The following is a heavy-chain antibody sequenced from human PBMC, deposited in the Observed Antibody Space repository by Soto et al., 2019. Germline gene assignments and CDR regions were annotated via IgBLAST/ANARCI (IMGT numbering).Heavy chain of an antibody. CDR3: AKRNYGSEFDY. D-gene: IGHD3-10*01. J-gene: IGHJ4*02. V-gene: IGHV3-23*01. CDR1: GFTFSSYA. Sequence: GGSLGLSCAASGFTFSSYAMNWVRQAPGKGLEWVSVISGSGGSTYYADSVKGRFTISRDNSKNTLYLQMNSLRAEDTAVYYCAKRNYGSEFDYWGQGTLVTVSS. CDR2: ISGSGGST.